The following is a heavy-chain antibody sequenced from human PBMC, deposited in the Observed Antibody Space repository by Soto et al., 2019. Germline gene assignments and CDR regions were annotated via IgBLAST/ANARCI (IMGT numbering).Heavy chain of an antibody. CDR2: IAYDGRNK. CDR1: GFTFSSYA. Sequence: GGSLRLSCAASGFTFSSYAMHWVRQAPGKGLEWVAVIAYDGRNKYYADSVKGRFTISRDNSKNTLYLQMNSLRAEDTAVYYCARSLVRAAPDSRGQGTLVTVSS. V-gene: IGHV3-30*04. J-gene: IGHJ4*02. CDR3: ARSLVRAAPDS. D-gene: IGHD1-26*01.